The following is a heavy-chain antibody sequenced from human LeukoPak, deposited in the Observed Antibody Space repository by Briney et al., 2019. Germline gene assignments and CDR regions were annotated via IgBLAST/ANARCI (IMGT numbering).Heavy chain of an antibody. J-gene: IGHJ4*02. D-gene: IGHD6-13*01. V-gene: IGHV3-30*18. CDR2: ISYDGSNK. CDR3: AKEEYSSSWYGYFDY. CDR1: GFTFSSYG. Sequence: PGGSLRLSCAASGFTFSSYGMHWVRQAPGKGLEWVAVISYDGSNKYYADSVKGRFTISRDNSENTLYLQMNSLRAEDTAVYYCAKEEYSSSWYGYFDYWGQGTLVTVSS.